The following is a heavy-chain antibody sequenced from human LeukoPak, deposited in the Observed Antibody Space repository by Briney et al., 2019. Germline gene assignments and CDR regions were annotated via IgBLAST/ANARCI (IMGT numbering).Heavy chain of an antibody. CDR2: ISGSGGST. J-gene: IGHJ4*02. CDR1: GFTFSSYA. CDR3: AEGPYGSGSYPKYYFDY. Sequence: GGSLRLSCAASGFTFSSYAMSWVRQAPGKGLEWVSAISGSGGSTYYADSVKGRFTISRDNSKNTLYLQMNSLRAEDTAVYYCAEGPYGSGSYPKYYFDYWGQGTLVTVSS. V-gene: IGHV3-23*01. D-gene: IGHD3-10*01.